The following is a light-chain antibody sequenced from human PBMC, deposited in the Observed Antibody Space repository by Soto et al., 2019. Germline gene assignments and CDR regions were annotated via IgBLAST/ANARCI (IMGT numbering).Light chain of an antibody. J-gene: IGKJ5*01. Sequence: DIQMTQSPSSLSASVGDRVTTICRASQSIGDYLNWYQQKPGKPPNLLIHAASSLQSGVTSRFSGSRSGTDFTLTISTLQPEDFATYYCQQSYSTPITFGQGTRLEIK. CDR2: AAS. V-gene: IGKV1-39*01. CDR3: QQSYSTPIT. CDR1: QSIGDY.